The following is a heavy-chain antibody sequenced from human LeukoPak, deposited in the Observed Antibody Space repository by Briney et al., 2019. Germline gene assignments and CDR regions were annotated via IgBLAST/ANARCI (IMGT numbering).Heavy chain of an antibody. CDR2: FIPMLGIA. CDR3: ERRRHVLRFLEWLFPPLRYYGMDV. J-gene: IGHJ6*02. CDR1: VGTFSSYT. V-gene: IGHV1-69*02. D-gene: IGHD3-3*01. Sequence: VKVSCMASVGTFSSYTISWGRQAPGQGGEWVGRFIPMLGIANYAQKFQGRDTLTADKSTSTAYMELRSLRSEDTAVYYRERRRHVLRFLEWLFPPLRYYGMDVWGQGTTVTVSS.